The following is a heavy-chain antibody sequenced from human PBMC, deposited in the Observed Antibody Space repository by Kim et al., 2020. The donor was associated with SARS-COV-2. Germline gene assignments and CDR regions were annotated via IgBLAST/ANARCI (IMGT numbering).Heavy chain of an antibody. V-gene: IGHV4-59*08. J-gene: IGHJ4*02. CDR2: IYYSGST. CDR1: GGSISSYY. Sequence: SETLSLTCTVSGGSISSYYWSWIRQPPGKGLEWIGYIYYSGSTNYNPSLKSRVTISVDTSKNQFSLKLSSVTAADTAVYYCARHVGDFWSGSLGHYYFDYWGQGTLVTVSS. CDR3: ARHVGDFWSGSLGHYYFDY. D-gene: IGHD3-3*01.